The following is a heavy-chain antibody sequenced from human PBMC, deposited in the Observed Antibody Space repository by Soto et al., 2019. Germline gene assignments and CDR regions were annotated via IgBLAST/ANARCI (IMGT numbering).Heavy chain of an antibody. Sequence: TVVSLRISCAASGSTFSSYWMSWVRQAPGKGLEWVANIKQDGSEKYYVDSVKGRFTISRDNAKNSLYLQMNSLRAEDTAVYYCARAAYCGGDCYGNYYYYGMDVWGQGTTVTVSS. D-gene: IGHD2-21*02. CDR1: GSTFSSYW. CDR2: IKQDGSEK. J-gene: IGHJ6*02. CDR3: ARAAYCGGDCYGNYYYYGMDV. V-gene: IGHV3-7*04.